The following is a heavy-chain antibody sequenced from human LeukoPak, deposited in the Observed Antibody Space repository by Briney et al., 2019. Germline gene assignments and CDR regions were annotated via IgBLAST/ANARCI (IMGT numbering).Heavy chain of an antibody. CDR2: INPNSGDT. V-gene: IGHV1-2*02. Sequence: SVNVSCKASGYTFTGYYMHWLRQAPGQGFEWMGWINPNSGDTNYPQQFQGRVTMTRDTSISTANMELSRLRSDDTAVYYCARANPLYCSSTTCLFDYWGQGSLVTV. CDR1: GYTFTGYY. CDR3: ARANPLYCSSTTCLFDY. J-gene: IGHJ4*02. D-gene: IGHD2-2*01.